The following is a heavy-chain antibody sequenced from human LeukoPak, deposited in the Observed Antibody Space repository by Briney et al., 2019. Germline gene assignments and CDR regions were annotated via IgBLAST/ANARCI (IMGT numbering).Heavy chain of an antibody. Sequence: GGSLRLSCAASGFTFSSYAMSWVRQAPEKGLEWVSTISGSGGGTYYADSVKGRFTISRDNSKNTMYLQMNSLRAEDTAVYYCARDLLEEGPDYWGQGTLVTVSS. D-gene: IGHD1-1*01. V-gene: IGHV3-23*01. CDR3: ARDLLEEGPDY. CDR2: ISGSGGGT. J-gene: IGHJ4*02. CDR1: GFTFSSYA.